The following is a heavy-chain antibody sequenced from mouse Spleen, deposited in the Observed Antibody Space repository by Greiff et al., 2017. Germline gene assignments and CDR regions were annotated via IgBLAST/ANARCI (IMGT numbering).Heavy chain of an antibody. Sequence: QVQLQQSGPGILQPSQTLSLTCSFSGFSLSTFGMGVGWIRQPSGKGLEWLAHIWWDDDKYYNPALKSRLTISKDTSKNQVFLKIANVDTADTATYYCARTYYGSSYWYFDVWGAGTTVTVSS. CDR3: ARTYYGSSYWYFDV. D-gene: IGHD1-1*01. J-gene: IGHJ1*01. V-gene: IGHV8-8*01. CDR2: IWWDDDK. CDR1: GFSLSTFGMG.